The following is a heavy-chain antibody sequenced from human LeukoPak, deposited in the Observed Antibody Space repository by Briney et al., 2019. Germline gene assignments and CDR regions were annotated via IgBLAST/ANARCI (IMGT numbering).Heavy chain of an antibody. CDR2: ISASGGST. CDR1: GFAFSSYA. V-gene: IGHV3-23*01. D-gene: IGHD5-18*01. CDR3: AKDFLGRGYSDVVGLVFDY. Sequence: GGSLRLSCAASGFAFSSYAMSWVRQAPGKGLGWVSSISASGGSTYYADSVKGRFTISRDNSKNTLYLQMNSLRAEDTAVYYCAKDFLGRGYSDVVGLVFDYWGQGTLVPVSS. J-gene: IGHJ4*02.